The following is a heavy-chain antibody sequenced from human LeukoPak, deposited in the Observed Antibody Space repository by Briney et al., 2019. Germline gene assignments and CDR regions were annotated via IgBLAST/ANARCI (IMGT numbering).Heavy chain of an antibody. V-gene: IGHV4-39*01. CDR1: GGSISSSSYY. J-gene: IGHJ4*02. CDR3: ARHVISPFTMILPSFDC. D-gene: IGHD3-22*01. CDR2: IYYSGST. Sequence: SESLSLTCTVSGGSISSSSYYWGWIRQPPGKGLEWIGSIYYSGSTYYNPSLKSRVTISVDTSKNQFSLKLSSVTAADTAVYYCARHVISPFTMILPSFDCWGQGTLVTVSS.